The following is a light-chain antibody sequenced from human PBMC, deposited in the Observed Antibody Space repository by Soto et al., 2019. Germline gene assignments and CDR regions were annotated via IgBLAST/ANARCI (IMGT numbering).Light chain of an antibody. Sequence: IQLTQSPSSLSASVGDRVTITCRASQDIRGALAWYQQKPGKAPKFLIFDVSTLQSGVPSRFSGSGSGTDFTLTISSLQPEDFGTYYCQQFNTYPITFGQGTRLEIK. CDR3: QQFNTYPIT. V-gene: IGKV1-13*02. J-gene: IGKJ5*01. CDR2: DVS. CDR1: QDIRGA.